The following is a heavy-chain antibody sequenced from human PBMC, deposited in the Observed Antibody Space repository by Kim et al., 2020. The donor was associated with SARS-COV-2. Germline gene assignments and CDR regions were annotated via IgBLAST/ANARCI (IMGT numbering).Heavy chain of an antibody. J-gene: IGHJ2*01. CDR1: GYSFTSYW. V-gene: IGHV5-10-1*01. CDR2: IDPSDSYT. D-gene: IGHD6-19*01. CDR3: ARFIAVADPFDWYFDL. Sequence: GASLQISCKGSGYSFTSYWISWVRQMPGKGLEWMGRIDPSDSYTNYSPSFQGHVTISADKSISTAYLQWSSLKASDTAMYYCARFIAVADPFDWYFDLWGRGTLVTVSS.